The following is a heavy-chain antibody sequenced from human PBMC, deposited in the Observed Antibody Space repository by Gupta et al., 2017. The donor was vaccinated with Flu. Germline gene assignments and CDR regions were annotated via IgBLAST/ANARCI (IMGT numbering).Heavy chain of an antibody. CDR3: ASSSGYSYGTEFDY. CDR1: GYTFTSYD. CDR2: LNPNSGNT. Sequence: QVQLVQSGAEVKKPGASVKVSCKASGYTFTSYDINWVRQATGQGLEWMGWLNPNSGNTGYAQKGQGRVTMTRNTSISTAYMELSSLRSEDTAVYYCASSSGYSYGTEFDYGGQGTLVTVSS. V-gene: IGHV1-8*01. J-gene: IGHJ4*02. D-gene: IGHD5-18*01.